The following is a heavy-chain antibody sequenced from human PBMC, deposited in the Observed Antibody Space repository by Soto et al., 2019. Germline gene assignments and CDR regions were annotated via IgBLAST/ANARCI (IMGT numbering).Heavy chain of an antibody. J-gene: IGHJ4*02. D-gene: IGHD4-17*01. V-gene: IGHV3-30*18. CDR1: GFTFSTYG. CDR2: ISYDGNNK. CDR3: AKDHLHSTVTTPGY. Sequence: QVQLVESGGGVVQPGRSLRLSCAASGFTFSTYGMHWVRQAPGKGLEWVAVISYDGNNKYYADSVKGRFTIARDNSKNTLFLQMDSLRAEDTAVYYCAKDHLHSTVTTPGYWGQGTLVTVSS.